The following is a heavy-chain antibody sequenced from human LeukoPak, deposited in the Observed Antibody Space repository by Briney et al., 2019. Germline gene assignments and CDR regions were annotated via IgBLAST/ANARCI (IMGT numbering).Heavy chain of an antibody. CDR2: LYHSRST. V-gene: IGHV4-59*01. J-gene: IGHJ4*02. Sequence: SETLSLTCTVSGVSISGFYWSWIRQSPGKGLEWIGWLYHSRSTNYNPSLKSRVTISVDTSKNQFSLKLNSVAAADTAVYYCVRNNYYGSGEIDYWGQGTLVTVSS. CDR1: GVSISGFY. CDR3: VRNNYYGSGEIDY. D-gene: IGHD3-10*01.